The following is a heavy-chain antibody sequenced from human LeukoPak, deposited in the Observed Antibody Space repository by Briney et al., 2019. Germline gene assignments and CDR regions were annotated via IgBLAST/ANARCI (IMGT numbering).Heavy chain of an antibody. CDR3: ARAPGYYYYMDV. CDR1: GGSISSGDYY. Sequence: SETLSLTCTVSGGSISSGDYYWSWIRQPPGKGLEWIGYIYYSGSTYYNPSLKSRVTISVDTSKNQFSLKLSSVTAADTAVYYCARAPGYYYYMDVWGKGTTVTVSS. J-gene: IGHJ6*03. V-gene: IGHV4-30-4*08. CDR2: IYYSGST.